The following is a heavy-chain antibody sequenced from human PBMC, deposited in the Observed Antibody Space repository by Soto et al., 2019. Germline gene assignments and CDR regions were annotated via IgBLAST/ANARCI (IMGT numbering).Heavy chain of an antibody. D-gene: IGHD3-3*01. Sequence: DVQLLESGGGLVQPGKSLRLSCAASGFSFISYAMSWVRQVPGKRLEWVSSISDSGGRTFYAESVEGRFTISRDDSTSTLFLQMNSLRAEDTAIYYCMKGGVRFLEWLGDVWGQGTTVTVSS. CDR3: MKGGVRFLEWLGDV. J-gene: IGHJ6*02. V-gene: IGHV3-23*01. CDR1: GFSFISYA. CDR2: ISDSGGRT.